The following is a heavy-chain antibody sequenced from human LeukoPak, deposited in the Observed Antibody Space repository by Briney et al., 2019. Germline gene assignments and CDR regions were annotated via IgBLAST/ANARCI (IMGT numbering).Heavy chain of an antibody. CDR1: GGSFSGYY. Sequence: SETLSLTCAVYGGSFSGYYWSWIRQPPGKGLEWIGYIYYSGSTNYNPSLKSRVTISVDTSKNQFSLKLSSVTAADTAVYYCARGAGALYGMDVWGQGTTVTVSS. D-gene: IGHD1-26*01. J-gene: IGHJ6*02. V-gene: IGHV4-59*01. CDR2: IYYSGST. CDR3: ARGAGALYGMDV.